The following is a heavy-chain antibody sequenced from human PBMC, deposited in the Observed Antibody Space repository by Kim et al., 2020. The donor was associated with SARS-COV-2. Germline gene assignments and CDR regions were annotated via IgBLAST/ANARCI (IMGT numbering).Heavy chain of an antibody. CDR2: K. Sequence: KYFEDSVKCRFTISGDNSKNTLYLQMNSLRAEDTAVYYCARDFAISADMDVWGQGTTVTVSS. V-gene: IGHV3-33*01. D-gene: IGHD3-3*01. J-gene: IGHJ6*02. CDR3: ARDFAISADMDV.